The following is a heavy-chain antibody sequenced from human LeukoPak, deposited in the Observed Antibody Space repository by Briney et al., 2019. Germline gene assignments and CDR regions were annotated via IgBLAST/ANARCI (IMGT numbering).Heavy chain of an antibody. Sequence: SETLSLTCTVSGGSIIGSTSYWGWIRQPPGKGLDWIGIINYSGSTYYNPSPRSRVTISVDTSKNQFSLKLNSVTASDTAVYYCARGYDYWGQGTLVTVSS. CDR2: INYSGST. CDR1: GGSIIGSTSY. J-gene: IGHJ4*02. D-gene: IGHD3-22*01. CDR3: ARGYDY. V-gene: IGHV4-39*01.